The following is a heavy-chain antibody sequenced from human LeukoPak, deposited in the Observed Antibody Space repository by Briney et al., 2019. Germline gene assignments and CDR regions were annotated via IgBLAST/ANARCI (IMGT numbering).Heavy chain of an antibody. CDR3: ARDVATYFDY. CDR1: GGTFSSYA. Sequence: SVNLSRKASGGTFSSYAISWVRQAPGQGLEWVGGIIPIFGTANYEQKFQGRVTITADESTSTAYMELSSLRSEDTAVYYCARDVATYFDYWGQGTLVTVSS. D-gene: IGHD5-12*01. J-gene: IGHJ4*02. V-gene: IGHV1-69*13. CDR2: IIPIFGTA.